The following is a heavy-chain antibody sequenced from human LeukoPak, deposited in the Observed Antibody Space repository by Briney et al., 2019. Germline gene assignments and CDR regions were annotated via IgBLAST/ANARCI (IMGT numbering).Heavy chain of an antibody. CDR2: IYYSGST. J-gene: IGHJ3*02. CDR3: ARDSGSYYYDSSGSHPI. V-gene: IGHV4-59*01. CDR1: GGSISSYY. Sequence: SETLSLTCTVSGGSISSYYWSWIRQPPGKGLEWIGYIYYSGSTNYNPSLKSRVTISVDTSKNQFSLKLSSVTAADTAVYYCARDSGSYYYDSSGSHPIWGQGTMVTVSS. D-gene: IGHD3-22*01.